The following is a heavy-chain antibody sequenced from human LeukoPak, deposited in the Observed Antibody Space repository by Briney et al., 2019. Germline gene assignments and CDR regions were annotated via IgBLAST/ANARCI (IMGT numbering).Heavy chain of an antibody. Sequence: GGSLRLSCAASGFTFSSFAMSWVRQAPGKGLEWVSGISDSGGSSTYADSVKGRFTISRDNSKNTLYLEMNSLRAEDTAVYYCSEDRQGGGGWYLFDYWGQGTLVTVSS. CDR2: ISDSGGSS. D-gene: IGHD6-19*01. CDR3: SEDRQGGGGWYLFDY. J-gene: IGHJ4*02. CDR1: GFTFSSFA. V-gene: IGHV3-23*01.